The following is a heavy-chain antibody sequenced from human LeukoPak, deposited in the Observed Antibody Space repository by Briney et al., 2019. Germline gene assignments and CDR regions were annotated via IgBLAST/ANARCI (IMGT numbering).Heavy chain of an antibody. J-gene: IGHJ4*02. CDR3: ARDKIAVAGTDY. D-gene: IGHD6-19*01. CDR2: IRYDGSNK. V-gene: IGHV3-30*02. Sequence: PGGSLRLSCAASGFTFSSYGMHWVRQAPGKGLEWVAFIRYDGSNKYYADSVKGRFTISRDNSKNTLYLQMNSLRAEDTAVYYCARDKIAVAGTDYWGQGTLVTVSS. CDR1: GFTFSSYG.